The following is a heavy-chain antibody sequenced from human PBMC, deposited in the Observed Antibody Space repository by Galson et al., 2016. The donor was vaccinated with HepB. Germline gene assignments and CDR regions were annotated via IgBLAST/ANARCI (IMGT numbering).Heavy chain of an antibody. D-gene: IGHD3-3*01. CDR3: ARGLSWSGFFKSYFYYGMDV. Sequence: SLRLSCAASGFTFSSHSMHWARQAPGKGLEWVAVISHDGGNHFYADSVKGRFTISRDNSKNTLYLQMNRLKPDATAVYFCARGLSWSGFFKSYFYYGMDVWGQGTTVTVSS. CDR2: ISHDGGNH. V-gene: IGHV3-30*14. CDR1: GFTFSSHS. J-gene: IGHJ6*02.